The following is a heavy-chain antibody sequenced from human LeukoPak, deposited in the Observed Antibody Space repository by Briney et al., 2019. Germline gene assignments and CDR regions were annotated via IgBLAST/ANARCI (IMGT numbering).Heavy chain of an antibody. Sequence: VSVKVSCKASGYTFTSYDINWVRQATGQGLEWMGWMNPNSGNTGYAQKFQGRVTITRNTSISTAYMELSSLRSEDTAVYYCARGRVVPAAIYYYYYYMDVWGKGTTVTVSS. V-gene: IGHV1-8*03. CDR2: MNPNSGNT. CDR3: ARGRVVPAAIYYYYYYMDV. D-gene: IGHD2-2*01. CDR1: GYTFTSYD. J-gene: IGHJ6*03.